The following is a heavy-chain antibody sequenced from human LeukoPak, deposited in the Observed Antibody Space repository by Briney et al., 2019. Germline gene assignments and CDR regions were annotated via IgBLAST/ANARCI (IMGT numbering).Heavy chain of an antibody. J-gene: IGHJ6*02. CDR3: ARDRRITMVRGVMLYYYYGMDV. V-gene: IGHV1-8*01. CDR2: MNPNSGNT. CDR1: GYTFTSYD. Sequence: ASVTVSCKASGYTFTSYDINWVRQATGQGLEWMGWMNPNSGNTGYAQKFQGRVTMTRNTSISTAYMELSSLRSEDTAVYYCARDRRITMVRGVMLYYYYGMDVWGQGTTVTVSS. D-gene: IGHD3-10*01.